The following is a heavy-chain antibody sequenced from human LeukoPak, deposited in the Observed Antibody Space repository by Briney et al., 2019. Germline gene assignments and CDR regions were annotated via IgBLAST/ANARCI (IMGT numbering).Heavy chain of an antibody. CDR1: GFTFSSSG. V-gene: IGHV3-23*01. CDR2: ITYSGGST. J-gene: IGHJ6*03. D-gene: IGHD4-11*01. CDR3: AREGIYSNYGLYYMDV. Sequence: GGSLRLSCAASGFTFSSSGMSWVRQAPGKGLEWVSSITYSGGSTYYADSVKGRFTISRDNSRNTLYPQMNSLRAEDTAVYYCAREGIYSNYGLYYMDVWTKGTTVTVSS.